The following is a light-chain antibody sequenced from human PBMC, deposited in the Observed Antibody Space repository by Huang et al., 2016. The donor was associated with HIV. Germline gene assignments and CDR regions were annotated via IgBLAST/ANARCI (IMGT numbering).Light chain of an antibody. CDR1: QGIDSW. J-gene: IGKJ2*01. Sequence: DIQMTQSPSSVTASVGDRVTSTCRASQGIDSWLAWYQPRPGKAPKVSIYAAASLQGGVPSRFSGSGSGTYFSLTINTLQPEDFATYYCLQTNSFPYTFGQGTNLEI. V-gene: IGKV1D-12*01. CDR2: AAA. CDR3: LQTNSFPYT.